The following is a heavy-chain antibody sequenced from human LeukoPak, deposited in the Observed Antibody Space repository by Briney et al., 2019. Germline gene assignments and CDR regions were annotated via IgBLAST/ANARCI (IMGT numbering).Heavy chain of an antibody. Sequence: PGGSLRLSCAASGFTLSSYAMHWVRQAPGKGLDWVTVISPVGSKKLYADSVKGRFTISRDNSKNTLYLQMNSLRAEDTAVYYCARDCGGGSCYGPYDAFDIWGQGTMVTVSS. CDR1: GFTLSSYA. D-gene: IGHD2-15*01. CDR2: ISPVGSKK. CDR3: ARDCGGGSCYGPYDAFDI. V-gene: IGHV3-30-3*01. J-gene: IGHJ3*02.